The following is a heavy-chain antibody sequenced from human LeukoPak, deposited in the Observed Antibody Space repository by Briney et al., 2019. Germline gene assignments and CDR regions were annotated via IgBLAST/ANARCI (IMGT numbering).Heavy chain of an antibody. D-gene: IGHD6-6*01. V-gene: IGHV3-30*04. CDR2: ISYDGSNK. CDR1: GFTFSSYA. J-gene: IGHJ4*02. CDR3: ARDLGSIAAPDY. Sequence: GGSLRLSCAASGFTFSSYAMRWVRQAPGKGLEWVAVISYDGSNKYYTDSVKGRFTISRDNSKNTLYLQMNSLRVEDTAVYYCARDLGSIAAPDYWGQGTLVTVSS.